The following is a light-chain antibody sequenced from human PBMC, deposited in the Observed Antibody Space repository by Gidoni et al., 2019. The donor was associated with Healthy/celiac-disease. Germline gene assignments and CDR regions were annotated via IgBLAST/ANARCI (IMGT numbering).Light chain of an antibody. CDR2: QDS. V-gene: IGLV3-1*01. J-gene: IGLJ3*02. CDR1: KWGDKY. CDR3: QAWDSSIWV. Sequence: SYELTQPPSVSVSPGQTASITCSGDKWGDKYSCWYQQQPGQSPVLVIYQDSKRPSGIPERFSGSNSGNTATLTISGTQAMDEADYYCQAWDSSIWVFGGGTKLTVL.